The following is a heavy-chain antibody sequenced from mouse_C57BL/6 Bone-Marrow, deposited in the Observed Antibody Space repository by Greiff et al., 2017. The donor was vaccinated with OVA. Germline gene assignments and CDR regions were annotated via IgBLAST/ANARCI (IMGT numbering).Heavy chain of an antibody. J-gene: IGHJ2*01. CDR3: AVTTVVDYFDY. D-gene: IGHD1-1*01. CDR2: IYPGSGNT. CDR1: GYSFTSYY. Sequence: QVQLQQSGPELVKPGASVKISCKASGYSFTSYYIHWVKQRPGQGLEWIGWIYPGSGNTKYNEKFKGKATLTADTSSSTAYMQLSSLTSEDSAVYYCAVTTVVDYFDYWGQGTTLTVSS. V-gene: IGHV1-66*01.